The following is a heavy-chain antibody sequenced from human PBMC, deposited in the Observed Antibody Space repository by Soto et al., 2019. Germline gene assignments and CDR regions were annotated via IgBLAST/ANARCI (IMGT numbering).Heavy chain of an antibody. Sequence: PGGSLRLSCAASGFTFTDYYISWVRQAPGKGLEWLAYISVSSTYTNYADSVKGRFTVSRDNAKKSVYLQMNSLRVEDTAVYYCARERGPSIFRLRLGEVSSYPLDYWGQGTLVTVSS. V-gene: IGHV3-11*06. D-gene: IGHD3-16*02. CDR2: ISVSSTYT. CDR3: ARERGPSIFRLRLGEVSSYPLDY. CDR1: GFTFTDYY. J-gene: IGHJ4*02.